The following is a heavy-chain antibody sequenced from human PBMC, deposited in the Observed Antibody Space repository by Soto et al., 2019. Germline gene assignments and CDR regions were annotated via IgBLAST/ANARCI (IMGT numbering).Heavy chain of an antibody. V-gene: IGHV1-46*01. CDR3: AIRDYGDYWYFDL. J-gene: IGHJ2*01. D-gene: IGHD4-17*01. CDR2: INPSGGST. Sequence: ASVKVSCKASGYTFTSYYMHWVRQAPGQGLEWMGIINPSGGSTSYAQKFQGRVTMTRDTSTSTVYMELSSMRSEDTAVYYCAIRDYGDYWYFDLWGRGTLVTVSS. CDR1: GYTFTSYY.